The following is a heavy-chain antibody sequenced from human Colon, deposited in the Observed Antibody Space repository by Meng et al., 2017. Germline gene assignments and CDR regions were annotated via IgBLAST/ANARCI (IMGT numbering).Heavy chain of an antibody. V-gene: IGHV3-7*01. CDR2: IKQDGSAK. Sequence: GEALEIVCVVSGLTFNNYWMTWVRQAPGKGLEWVANIKQDGSAKYYVESVKGRFTISRDNAKNSLYLQMNVLRVEDTAVYYCAGGSGWLIEYWGQGTRVTVSS. CDR3: AGGSGWLIEY. D-gene: IGHD6-19*01. J-gene: IGHJ4*02. CDR1: GLTFNNYW.